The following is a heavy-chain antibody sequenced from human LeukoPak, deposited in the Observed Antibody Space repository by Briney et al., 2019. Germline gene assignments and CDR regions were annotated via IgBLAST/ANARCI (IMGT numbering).Heavy chain of an antibody. CDR2: INHSGST. CDR3: ARGPGYDYVWGSYRYPPFDY. J-gene: IGHJ4*02. CDR1: GGSFSGYY. D-gene: IGHD3-16*02. Sequence: PSETLSLTCAVYGGSFSGYYWSWIRQPPGKGLEWIGEINHSGSTNYNPSLKSRVTISVDTSKNQFSLKLSSVTAADTAVYYCARGPGYDYVWGSYRYPPFDYWGQGTLVTVSS. V-gene: IGHV4-34*01.